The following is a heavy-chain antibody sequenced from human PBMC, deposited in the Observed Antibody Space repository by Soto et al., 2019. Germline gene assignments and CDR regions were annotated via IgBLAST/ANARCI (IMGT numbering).Heavy chain of an antibody. CDR1: GFTFSSYW. CDR2: INSDGSST. D-gene: IGHD4-4*01. CDR3: ASLTKVTPNAFDI. J-gene: IGHJ3*02. V-gene: IGHV3-74*01. Sequence: EVQLVESGGGLVQPGGSLRLSCAASGFTFSSYWMHWVRQAPGKGLVWVSRINSDGSSTSYADSVKGRSTISRDNAKNTLYLQMNSLRAEDTAVYYCASLTKVTPNAFDIWGQGTMVTVSS.